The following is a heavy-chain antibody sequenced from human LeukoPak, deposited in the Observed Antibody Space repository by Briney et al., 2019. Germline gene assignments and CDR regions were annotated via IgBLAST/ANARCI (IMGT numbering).Heavy chain of an antibody. CDR2: ISSSSSTI. CDR1: GFTFSSYS. D-gene: IGHD2-8*01. V-gene: IGHV3-48*01. CDR3: VKEQDNGVYRVADY. Sequence: GGSLRLSCAASGFTFSSYSMNWVRQAPGKGLEWVSYISSSSSTIYYADSVKGRFTISRDTSKNMVFLEMSSLRSDDSAFYYCVKEQDNGVYRVADYWGQGTLVTVSS. J-gene: IGHJ4*02.